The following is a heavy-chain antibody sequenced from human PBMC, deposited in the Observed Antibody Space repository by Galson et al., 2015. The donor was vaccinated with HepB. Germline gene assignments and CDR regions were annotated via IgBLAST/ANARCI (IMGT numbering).Heavy chain of an antibody. CDR1: GHTFTGYH. CDR3: STGNWGVLEY. Sequence: SCKASGHTFTGYHMHWVRQAPGQGLEWMGWINPHSGGTKYSQNFQGRVTMTRDTSINTVYMEPSRLRADDTAVYYCSTGNWGVLEYWGQGTLVTVSS. D-gene: IGHD7-27*01. V-gene: IGHV1-2*02. J-gene: IGHJ4*02. CDR2: INPHSGGT.